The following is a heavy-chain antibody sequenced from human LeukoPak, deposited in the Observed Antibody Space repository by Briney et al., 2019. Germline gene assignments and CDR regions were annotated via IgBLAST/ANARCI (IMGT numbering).Heavy chain of an antibody. J-gene: IGHJ5*02. V-gene: IGHV1-18*01. CDR2: ISTSNGDT. D-gene: IGHD1-14*01. CDR3: ARDPYHRLGPPLDL. CDR1: GYTFTNSD. Sequence: GASLKVSCRASGYTFTNSDITWVRQAPGQGLEWMGRISTSNGDTNYAGKLQGRVTMTTDTSTSTVYMELGSLTFDDTAVYFCARDPYHRLGPPLDLWGQGTLVTVSS.